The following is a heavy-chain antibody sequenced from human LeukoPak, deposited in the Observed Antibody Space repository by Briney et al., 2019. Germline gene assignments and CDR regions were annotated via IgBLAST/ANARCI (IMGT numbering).Heavy chain of an antibody. Sequence: PSETLSLTCTVSSGPLGSYYWNWLRQPAGKGLEWIGHIYTSGSTNYNPSLKSRVTMSVDTSKNQFSLKLNSVTAADTAVYYCARGPGDIVVVVAATPFDYWGQGTLVTVSS. D-gene: IGHD2-15*01. CDR1: SGPLGSYY. J-gene: IGHJ4*02. CDR2: IYTSGST. V-gene: IGHV4-4*07. CDR3: ARGPGDIVVVVAATPFDY.